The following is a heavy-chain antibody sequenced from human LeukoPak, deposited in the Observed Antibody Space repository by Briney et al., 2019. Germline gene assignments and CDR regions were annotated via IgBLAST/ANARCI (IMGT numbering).Heavy chain of an antibody. CDR3: ARAYYYDGSGFYYH. V-gene: IGHV1-2*02. CDR2: VNPTSGVP. Sequence: ASVKVSCTASGYTFTGYYMHWMRQAPGHGLEWMGWVNPTSGVPNYGQKFLGRVSMTRDTSISTAYMEVTSLRSDDTAVYYCARAYYYDGSGFYYHWGQGTLVTVSS. J-gene: IGHJ4*02. D-gene: IGHD3-22*01. CDR1: GYTFTGYY.